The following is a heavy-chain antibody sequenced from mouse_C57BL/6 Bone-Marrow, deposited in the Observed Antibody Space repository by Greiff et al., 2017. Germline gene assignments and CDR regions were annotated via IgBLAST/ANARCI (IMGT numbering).Heavy chain of an antibody. CDR2: INSDGSST. J-gene: IGHJ1*03. D-gene: IGHD1-1*01. CDR3: ARENYGSRPWYFDV. CDR1: GFTFSDYY. V-gene: IGHV5-16*01. Sequence: EVQLQESEGGLVQPGSSMKLSCTASGFTFSDYYMAWVRQVPEKGLEWVANINSDGSSTYYLDSLKSRFIISRDNAKNILYLKMSSLKSEDTATYYCARENYGSRPWYFDVWGTGTTVTVSS.